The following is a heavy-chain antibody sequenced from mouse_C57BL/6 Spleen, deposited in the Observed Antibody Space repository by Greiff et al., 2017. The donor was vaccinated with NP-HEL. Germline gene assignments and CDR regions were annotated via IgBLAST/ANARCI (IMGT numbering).Heavy chain of an antibody. Sequence: QVQLKQPGAELVKPGASVKLSCKASGYTFTSYWMHWVKQRPGQGLEWIGMIHPNSGSTNYNEKFKSKATLTVDKSSSTAYMQLSSLTSEDSAVYYCARYDTTVVGDFDYWGQGTTLTVSS. CDR2: IHPNSGST. D-gene: IGHD1-1*01. CDR3: ARYDTTVVGDFDY. CDR1: GYTFTSYW. V-gene: IGHV1-64*01. J-gene: IGHJ2*01.